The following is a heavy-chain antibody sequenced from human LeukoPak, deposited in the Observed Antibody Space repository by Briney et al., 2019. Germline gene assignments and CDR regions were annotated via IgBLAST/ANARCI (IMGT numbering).Heavy chain of an antibody. CDR1: GGSISNYY. Sequence: SETLSLTCTVSGGSISNYYWTWIRQPAGKGLEWIGRIYTSGSTDYNPSLKRRVTMSVDTSKNQCARRRSSVTAADTAIYYCARGLKYCSDGTCQSTYFDYWGQGTVVPVSS. CDR3: ARGLKYCSDGTCQSTYFDY. J-gene: IGHJ4*02. V-gene: IGHV4-4*07. D-gene: IGHD2-15*01. CDR2: IYTSGST.